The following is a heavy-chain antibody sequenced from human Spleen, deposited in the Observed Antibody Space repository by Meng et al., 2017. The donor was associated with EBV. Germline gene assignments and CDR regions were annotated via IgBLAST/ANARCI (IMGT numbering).Heavy chain of an antibody. J-gene: IGHJ4*02. D-gene: IGHD3-16*01. CDR3: AILWAPVDY. V-gene: IGHV4-4*02. CDR2: IFHSGST. CDR1: GGSITSANW. Sequence: LQEGGPGMWKPSGTLSLACAVPGGSITSANWWTWVRQPPGKGLEWIGEIFHSGSTNYNPSLKSRVTMSVDKSKNQFSLNLRSVTAADTAVYYCAILWAPVDYWGQGALVTVSS.